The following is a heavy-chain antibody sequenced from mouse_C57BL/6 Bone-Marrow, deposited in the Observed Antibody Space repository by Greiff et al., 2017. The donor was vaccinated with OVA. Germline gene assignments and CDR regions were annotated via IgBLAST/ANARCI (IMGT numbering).Heavy chain of an antibody. D-gene: IGHD4-1*01. V-gene: IGHV14-4*01. Sequence: DVKLVESGAELVRPGASVKLSCTASGFNIKDDYMHWVKQRPEQGLEWIGWIDPENGDTEYASKFQGKATITADTSSNTAYLQLSSLTSEDTAVYYCTTELLTRTYWGQGTLVTVSA. CDR2: IDPENGDT. CDR1: GFNIKDDY. CDR3: TTELLTRTY. J-gene: IGHJ3*01.